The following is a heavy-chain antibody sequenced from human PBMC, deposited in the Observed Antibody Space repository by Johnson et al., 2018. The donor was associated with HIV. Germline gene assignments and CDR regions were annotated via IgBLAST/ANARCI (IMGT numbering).Heavy chain of an antibody. Sequence: QVQLVESGGGVVQPGGSLRLSCAASGFTFSSYAMHWVRQAPGKGLEWVAVISYDGSNKYYADSVKGRFTISRDNSKNMVYLQMNSLRAEDTAVYFCAKTAAADAFDIWGQGTMVTVSS. CDR2: ISYDGSNK. CDR1: GFTFSSYA. V-gene: IGHV3-30-3*02. CDR3: AKTAAADAFDI. D-gene: IGHD2-2*01. J-gene: IGHJ3*02.